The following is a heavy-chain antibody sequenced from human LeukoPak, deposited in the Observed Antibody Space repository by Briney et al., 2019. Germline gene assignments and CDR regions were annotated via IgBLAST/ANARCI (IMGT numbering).Heavy chain of an antibody. V-gene: IGHV1-18*01. J-gene: IGHJ4*02. CDR2: ISAYNGNT. D-gene: IGHD3-22*01. CDR3: ARDHYYYGSSGLIEGDY. CDR1: GYTFTSYG. Sequence: GASVKVSCKASGYTFTSYGISWVRQAPGQGLEWMGWISAYNGNTNYAQKFQGRVTMTTDTSTSTAYMELRSLRSDDTAVYYCARDHYYYGSSGLIEGDYWGQGTLVTVSS.